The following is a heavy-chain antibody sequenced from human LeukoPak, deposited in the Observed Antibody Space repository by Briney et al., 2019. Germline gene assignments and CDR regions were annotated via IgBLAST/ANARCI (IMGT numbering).Heavy chain of an antibody. CDR2: ISYDGSNK. CDR1: GFTFSNYG. J-gene: IGHJ4*02. CDR3: AKDNVAAAGRYFDY. D-gene: IGHD6-13*01. V-gene: IGHV3-30*18. Sequence: GGSLRLSCAASGFTFSNYGMHWVRQAPGKGLEWVALISYDGSNKYFADSVKGRFTISRDNSKNTLYLQMHSLRAEDTAVYYCAKDNVAAAGRYFDYWGLGTLVTVSS.